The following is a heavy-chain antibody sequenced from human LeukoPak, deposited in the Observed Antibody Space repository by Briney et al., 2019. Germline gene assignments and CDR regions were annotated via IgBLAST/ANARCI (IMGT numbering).Heavy chain of an antibody. Sequence: GGSLRLSCAASGFTFSSYGMHWVRQAPGKGLEWVAFIRYDGSNKYYADSVKGRFTISRDNSKNTLYMQMNSLRAEDTAVYYCAKSYDSSTYYYYFDYWGQGTLVTVSS. CDR2: IRYDGSNK. D-gene: IGHD3-22*01. V-gene: IGHV3-30*02. J-gene: IGHJ4*02. CDR1: GFTFSSYG. CDR3: AKSYDSSTYYYYFDY.